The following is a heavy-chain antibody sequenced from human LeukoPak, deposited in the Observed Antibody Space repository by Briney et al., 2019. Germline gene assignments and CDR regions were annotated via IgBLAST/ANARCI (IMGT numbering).Heavy chain of an antibody. CDR1: GFTFSSYG. Sequence: PGGSLRLSCAASGFTFSSYGMHWVRQAPGKGLEWVAFIRFDGSNKYYADSVKGRLTISRDNSKNTLYLQMNSLRAEDTAVYYCAKDSRGYQDYFDYWGQGTLVTVSS. V-gene: IGHV3-30*02. CDR3: AKDSRGYQDYFDY. CDR2: IRFDGSNK. D-gene: IGHD3-22*01. J-gene: IGHJ4*02.